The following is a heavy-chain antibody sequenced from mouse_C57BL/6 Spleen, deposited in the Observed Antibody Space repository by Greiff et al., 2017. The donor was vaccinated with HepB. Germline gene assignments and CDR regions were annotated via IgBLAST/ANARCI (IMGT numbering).Heavy chain of an antibody. D-gene: IGHD2-5*01. J-gene: IGHJ3*01. CDR3: ARPYYSNYGGFAY. CDR2: ISYDGSN. V-gene: IGHV3-6*01. Sequence: VQLKESGPGLVKPSQSLSLTCSVTGYSITSGYYWNWIRQFPGNKLEWMGYISYDGSNNYNPSLKNRISITRDTSKNQFFLKLNSVTTEDTATYYCARPYYSNYGGFAYWGQGTLVTVSA. CDR1: GYSITSGYY.